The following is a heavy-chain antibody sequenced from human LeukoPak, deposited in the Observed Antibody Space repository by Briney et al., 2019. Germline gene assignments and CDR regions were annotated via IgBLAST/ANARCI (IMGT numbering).Heavy chain of an antibody. J-gene: IGHJ3*02. CDR1: GFTFSSYA. CDR2: ISGSGGST. D-gene: IGHD1-26*01. Sequence: PGGSLRLSCAASGFTFSSYAMSWVRQAPGKGLEWVSAISGSGGSTYYADSVKGRFTISRDNSKNTLYLQMNSLRAEDTAVYYCAKDGYIEVGAADAFDIWGRGTMVTVSS. CDR3: AKDGYIEVGAADAFDI. V-gene: IGHV3-23*01.